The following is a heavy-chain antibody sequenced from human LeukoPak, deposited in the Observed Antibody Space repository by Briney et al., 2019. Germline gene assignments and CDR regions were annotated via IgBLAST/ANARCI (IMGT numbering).Heavy chain of an antibody. Sequence: PGRSLRLSCAASGFTFNIFGIHWVRQAPGKGLEWVAAISPDGNLEYYTESVKGRFTVSRDSSNNMIYLQMNSLRGEDSAVYYCAKINNYDDYWGQGTWSPSPQ. CDR1: GFTFNIFG. D-gene: IGHD3-22*01. CDR2: ISPDGNLE. V-gene: IGHV3-30*18. J-gene: IGHJ4*02. CDR3: AKINNYDDY.